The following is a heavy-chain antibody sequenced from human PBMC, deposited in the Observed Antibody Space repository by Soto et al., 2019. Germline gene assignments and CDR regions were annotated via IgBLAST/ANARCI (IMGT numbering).Heavy chain of an antibody. V-gene: IGHV4-59*01. D-gene: IGHD6-13*01. CDR1: GGSISSYY. Sequence: PSETLSLTCTVSGGSISSYYWSWIRQPPGKGLEWIGYIYYSGSTNYNPSLKSRVTISVDTSKNQFSLKLSSVTAADTAVYYCARYSSSWYGYYYYYGMDVWGQGTTVTVS. J-gene: IGHJ6*02. CDR2: IYYSGST. CDR3: ARYSSSWYGYYYYYGMDV.